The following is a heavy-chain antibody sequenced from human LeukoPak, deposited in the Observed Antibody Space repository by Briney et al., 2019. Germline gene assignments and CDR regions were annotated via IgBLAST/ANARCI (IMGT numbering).Heavy chain of an antibody. D-gene: IGHD6-19*01. J-gene: IGHJ4*02. CDR3: ASGSGFLFDH. CDR2: IKQDGSEI. V-gene: IGHV3-7*01. CDR1: GFTFSSLW. Sequence: PGGSLRLSCAVSGFTFSSLWMTWVRQAPGKGLEWVANIKQDGSEIYYVDSVKGRFTISRDNAKNSLYLQMNSLRVEDTAVYYCASGSGFLFDHWGQGTLVTVSS.